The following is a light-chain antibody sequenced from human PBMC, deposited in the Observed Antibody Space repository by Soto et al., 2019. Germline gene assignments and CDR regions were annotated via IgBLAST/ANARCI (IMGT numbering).Light chain of an antibody. J-gene: IGLJ2*01. V-gene: IGLV2-8*01. CDR1: SSDIGGYNL. Sequence: QSVLTQPPSASGSPGQSVTISCTGTSSDIGGYNLVSWYQQHPGKAPQLMIDEVNKRPSGVPDRFSGSKSGNTASLTVSGLQAEDEADYYCSSYADTNNLVFGGGTKLTVL. CDR2: EVN. CDR3: SSYADTNNLV.